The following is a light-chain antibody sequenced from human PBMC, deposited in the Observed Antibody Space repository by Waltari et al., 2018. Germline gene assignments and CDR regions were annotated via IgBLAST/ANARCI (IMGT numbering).Light chain of an antibody. CDR1: ALPKPY. Sequence: SYELTQPPSVSVSPGQTARITCSGDALPKPYAYWYQKKPDQAPVLVIYKDKERPSGIPEGFAGASSGTTVTLPISGVQADDEADYYCQSADSSGTQGVFGTGTKVTVL. V-gene: IGLV3-25*03. CDR3: QSADSSGTQGV. J-gene: IGLJ1*01. CDR2: KDK.